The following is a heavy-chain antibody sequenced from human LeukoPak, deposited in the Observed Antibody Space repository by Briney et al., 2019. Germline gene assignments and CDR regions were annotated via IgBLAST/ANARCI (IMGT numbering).Heavy chain of an antibody. CDR3: ARKYFYDSWVYY. V-gene: IGHV4-38-2*02. CDR2: IYHSGST. J-gene: IGHJ4*01. D-gene: IGHD3-22*01. CDR1: GYSISSGYY. Sequence: SETLSLTCTVSGYSISSGYYWGWIRQPPGKGLEWIGSIYHSGSTYYNPCLKSRVTISVDTSKNQFSLKLSSVTAADTAVYYCARKYFYDSWVYYWGQGTLVTVSS.